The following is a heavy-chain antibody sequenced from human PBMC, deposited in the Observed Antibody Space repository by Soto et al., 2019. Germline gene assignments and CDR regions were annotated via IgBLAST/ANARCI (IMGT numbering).Heavy chain of an antibody. V-gene: IGHV3-9*01. D-gene: IGHD1-26*01. CDR1: GFTFDDYA. CDR2: ISWNSDNI. J-gene: IGHJ1*01. CDR3: ARDVGATTSWYFHR. Sequence: EVQLVESGGGLVQPGRSLRVSCAASGFTFDDYAMHWVRQAPGKGLEWVSSISWNSDNIGYADSVKGRFTISRDNAKNSLYLQMNRLRAEDTALYYCARDVGATTSWYFHRGGQGTLVSVSS.